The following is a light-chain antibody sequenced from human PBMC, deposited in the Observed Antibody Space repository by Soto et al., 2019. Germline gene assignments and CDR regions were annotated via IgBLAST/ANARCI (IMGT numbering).Light chain of an antibody. CDR1: RSVSSSY. V-gene: IGKV3-20*01. J-gene: IGKJ1*01. Sequence: ESVLTQSPGTLSLSPGERATLACRGSRSVSSSYLAWYQQKPGQAPRLIIYGASNRATGIPDRFSGSGSGTDFTLTISRLEPEDFAVYYCQQLGAFGQGTKVEIK. CDR2: GAS. CDR3: QQLGA.